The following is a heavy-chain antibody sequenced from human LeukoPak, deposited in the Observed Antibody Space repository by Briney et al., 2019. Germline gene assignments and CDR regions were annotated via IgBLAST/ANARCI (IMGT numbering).Heavy chain of an antibody. D-gene: IGHD2-2*01. CDR1: GYTFTSYG. CDR2: IVPIFGTA. Sequence: ASVKVSCKASGYTFTSYGISWVRQAPGQGLEWMGGIVPIFGTANYAQKFQGRVTITADESTSTAYMELSSLRSEDTAVYYCASGYCSSSSCYGFDPWGQGTLVTVSS. CDR3: ASGYCSSSSCYGFDP. J-gene: IGHJ5*02. V-gene: IGHV1-69*13.